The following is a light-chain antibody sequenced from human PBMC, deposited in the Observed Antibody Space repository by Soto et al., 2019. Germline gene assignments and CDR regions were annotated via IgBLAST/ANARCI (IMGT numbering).Light chain of an antibody. CDR1: QSPVHFSGSTF. CDR2: EIS. J-gene: IGKJ1*01. CDR3: MQATEFPRT. Sequence: EIVMTQTPLSLPVTLGQPASISCRSSQSPVHFSGSTFLSWLHQRPGLPPRLLIYEISKRFSGVPDRFSGSGAGTDFTLKISRVEPEDIGVYYCMQATEFPRTFDQGTKVDIK. V-gene: IGKV2-24*01.